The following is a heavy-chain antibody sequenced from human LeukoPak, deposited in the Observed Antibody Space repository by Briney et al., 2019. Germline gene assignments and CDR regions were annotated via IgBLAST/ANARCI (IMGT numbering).Heavy chain of an antibody. J-gene: IGHJ3*02. CDR1: GFTFSSYS. CDR2: ISSSSSYI. CDR3: AGDSPRGAFDI. V-gene: IGHV3-21*01. Sequence: GGSLRLSCAASGFTFSSYSMNWVRQAPGKGLEWVSSISSSSSYIYYADPVKGRFTISRDNAKNSLYLQMNSLRAEDTAVYYCAGDSPRGAFDIWGQGTMVTVSS.